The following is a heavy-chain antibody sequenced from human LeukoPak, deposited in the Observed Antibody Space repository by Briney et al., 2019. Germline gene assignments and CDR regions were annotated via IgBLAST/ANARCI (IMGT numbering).Heavy chain of an antibody. CDR1: GDSVSTNTAA. Sequence: SQTLSLACAISGDSVSTNTAAWNWIRQSPSRGLEWLGRTYYRSKWYNDYAVSVKSRININPDTSKNQFSLHLNSVTPDDTAVYYCAGGYCSVGICRYYMDVWGKGTTATVSS. CDR3: AGGYCSVGICRYYMDV. CDR2: TYYRSKWYN. J-gene: IGHJ6*03. D-gene: IGHD2-15*01. V-gene: IGHV6-1*01.